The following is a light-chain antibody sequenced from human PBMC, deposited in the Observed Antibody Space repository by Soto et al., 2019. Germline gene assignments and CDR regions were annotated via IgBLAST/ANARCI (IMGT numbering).Light chain of an antibody. CDR1: QHVTTTY. V-gene: IGKV3-20*01. J-gene: IGKJ4*01. CDR2: GAS. CDR3: QQYDSSFT. Sequence: IVLTQSPATLSLSPGERDTLSCTASQHVTTTYIAWYQQKFGQAPRLLIYGASTRATGTPDRFTGGGFGTDFTPTISRVEPEDFSVYYCQQYDSSFTFGGGTKVEMK.